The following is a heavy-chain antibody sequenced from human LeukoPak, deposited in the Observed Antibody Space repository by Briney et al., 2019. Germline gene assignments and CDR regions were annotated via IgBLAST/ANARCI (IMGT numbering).Heavy chain of an antibody. J-gene: IGHJ6*02. D-gene: IGHD2-15*01. Sequence: SETLSLTCSVSGGSISSLYWSWIRQPPGKGLEWMGYIYYTGSTNYNPSLKSRVTMFVDMSKNQFSLRLSSVTAADTAVYYCARGLVVVVAATRGMDVWGQGTTVTVSS. CDR3: ARGLVVVVAATRGMDV. V-gene: IGHV4-59*12. CDR1: GGSISSLY. CDR2: IYYTGST.